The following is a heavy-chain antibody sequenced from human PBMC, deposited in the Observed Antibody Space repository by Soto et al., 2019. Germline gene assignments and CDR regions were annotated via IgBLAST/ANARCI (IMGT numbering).Heavy chain of an antibody. J-gene: IGHJ4*02. CDR3: AKNIGSSSGFDY. D-gene: IGHD6-6*01. Sequence: EVQVLESGGGLVQPGGSLRLSCAATGLTFSNHAMNWVRQAPGKGLEWVSGISGGGDSTRYADSVKGRFTISRDNSENTLYLQMYSLRADDTAIYYCAKNIGSSSGFDYWGQGTLVTVSS. CDR2: ISGGGDST. V-gene: IGHV3-23*01. CDR1: GLTFSNHA.